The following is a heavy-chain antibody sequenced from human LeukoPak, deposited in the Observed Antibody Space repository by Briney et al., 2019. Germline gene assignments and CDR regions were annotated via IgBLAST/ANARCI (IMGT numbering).Heavy chain of an antibody. V-gene: IGHV4-59*08. CDR1: GGSISSYY. Sequence: SETLSLTCTVSGGSISSYYWSWIRQPPGKGLEWIAYIYSSGNTNYNPSLKGRVTISVDTSKNQFSLKLNSVTAADTAVYYCARHPSWPDYGGTFDFWGQGTLVIVSS. CDR2: IYSSGNT. CDR3: ARHPSWPDYGGTFDF. J-gene: IGHJ4*02. D-gene: IGHD4-17*01.